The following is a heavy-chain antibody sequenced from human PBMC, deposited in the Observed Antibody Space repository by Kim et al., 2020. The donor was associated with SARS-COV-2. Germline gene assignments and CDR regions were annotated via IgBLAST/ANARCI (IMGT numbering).Heavy chain of an antibody. J-gene: IGHJ4*02. D-gene: IGHD2-15*01. Sequence: ASVKVSCKASGYTFTSYGISWVRQAPGQGLEWMGWISAYNGNTNYAQKLQGRVTMTTDTSTSTAYMELRSLRSDDTAVYYCARDIPVLGYCSGGSCYLDGGSFDYWGQGTLVTVSS. CDR2: ISAYNGNT. CDR1: GYTFTSYG. CDR3: ARDIPVLGYCSGGSCYLDGGSFDY. V-gene: IGHV1-18*01.